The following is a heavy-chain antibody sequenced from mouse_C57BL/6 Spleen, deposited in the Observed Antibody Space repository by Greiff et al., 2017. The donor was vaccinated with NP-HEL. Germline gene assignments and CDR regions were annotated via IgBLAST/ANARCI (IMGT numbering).Heavy chain of an antibody. J-gene: IGHJ3*01. CDR2: IDPSDSET. D-gene: IGHD1-1*01. CDR3: ARFYYYGSSPWFAY. V-gene: IGHV1-52*01. CDR1: GYTFTSYW. Sequence: VQLQQPGAELVRPGSSVKLSCKASGYTFTSYWMHWVKQRPIQGLEWIGNIDPSDSETHYNQKFKDKATLTVDKSSSTAYMQLSSLTSEDSAVYYCARFYYYGSSPWFAYWGQGTLVTVSA.